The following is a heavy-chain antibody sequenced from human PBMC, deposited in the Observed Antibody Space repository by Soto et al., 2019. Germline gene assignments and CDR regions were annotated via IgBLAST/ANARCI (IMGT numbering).Heavy chain of an antibody. J-gene: IGHJ2*01. CDR3: AKRFFFQAHDAIRDSVPVSAVLLTRSSDL. Sequence: PGKGLEWVSLISGGGGNTYYADSVKGRFTIFGENSNNTLFLQMNSLRADDTAVYYCAKRFFFQAHDAIRDSVPVSAVLLTRSSDL. CDR2: ISGGGGNT. V-gene: IGHV3-23*01. D-gene: IGHD3-3*01.